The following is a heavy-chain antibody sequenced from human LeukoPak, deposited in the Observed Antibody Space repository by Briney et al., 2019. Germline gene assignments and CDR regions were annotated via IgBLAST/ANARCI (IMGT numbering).Heavy chain of an antibody. J-gene: IGHJ3*02. CDR2: ISGSGGST. V-gene: IGHV3-23*01. CDR3: ARDRAGGIAARLFRIDAFDI. D-gene: IGHD6-6*01. CDR1: GFTFSSYA. Sequence: LAGGSLRLSCAASGFTFSSYAMSWVRQAPGKGLEWVSAISGSGGSTYYADSVKGRFTISRDNSKNTLYLQMNSLRAEDTAVYYCARDRAGGIAARLFRIDAFDIWGQGTMVTVSS.